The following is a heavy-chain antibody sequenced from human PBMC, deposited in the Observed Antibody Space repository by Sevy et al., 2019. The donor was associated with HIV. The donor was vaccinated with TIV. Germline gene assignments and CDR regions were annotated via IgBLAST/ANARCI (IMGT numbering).Heavy chain of an antibody. V-gene: IGHV3-48*02. CDR1: GFTFSSYS. CDR2: ISSSSSTI. D-gene: IGHD2-2*03. CDR3: MRESGWIRRGDDY. J-gene: IGHJ4*02. Sequence: GGSLRLSCAASGFTFSSYSMNWVRQAPGKGLEWVSYISSSSSTIYYADSVKGRFTTSRDHAKNSLYQQMNSLRDEEPVISYRMRESGWIRRGDDYWGQGPLVTVSS.